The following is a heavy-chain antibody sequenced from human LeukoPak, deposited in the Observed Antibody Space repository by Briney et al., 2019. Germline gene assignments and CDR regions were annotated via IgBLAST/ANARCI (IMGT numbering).Heavy chain of an antibody. D-gene: IGHD1-26*01. J-gene: IGHJ4*02. CDR3: ARELTGRSNY. CDR1: RFTFSSYW. V-gene: IGHV3-74*01. CDR2: IKNDDGSYT. Sequence: PGGSLRLSSAAYRFTFSSYWRHWLRQVPGKGLVWVSHIKNDDGSYTSYADSVKGRFTISRDNAKNTLYLQMNSLRVEDTAVYYCARELTGRSNYWGQGTLVTVSS.